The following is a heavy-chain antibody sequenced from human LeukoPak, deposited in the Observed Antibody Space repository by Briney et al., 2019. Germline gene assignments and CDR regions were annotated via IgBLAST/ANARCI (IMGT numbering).Heavy chain of an antibody. CDR1: GGSISSYY. Sequence: PSETLSLTCTVSGGSISSYYWSWIRQPPGKGLEWIGYIYYSGSTNYNPSLKSRVTISVDTSKNQFSLKLSSVTAADTAVYYCARGGYSYGNGPDHWGQGTLVTVSS. CDR2: IYYSGST. D-gene: IGHD5-18*01. V-gene: IGHV4-59*01. J-gene: IGHJ5*02. CDR3: ARGGYSYGNGPDH.